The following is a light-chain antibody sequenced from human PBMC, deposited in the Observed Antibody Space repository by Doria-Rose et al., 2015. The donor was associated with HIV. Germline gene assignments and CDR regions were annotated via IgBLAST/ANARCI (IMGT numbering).Light chain of an antibody. CDR3: VLYMGSGIWM. Sequence: TVVTQEPSSSVSLGGTVTLTCGLTSGPVTGAYYPSWHQQTPGQAPRTLIYNTYSLSSGVSDRFSGSILGNKAALTISGAQADDESDYYCVLYMGSGIWMFGGGTKLTVL. J-gene: IGLJ3*02. CDR1: SGPVTGAYY. V-gene: IGLV8-61*01. CDR2: NTY.